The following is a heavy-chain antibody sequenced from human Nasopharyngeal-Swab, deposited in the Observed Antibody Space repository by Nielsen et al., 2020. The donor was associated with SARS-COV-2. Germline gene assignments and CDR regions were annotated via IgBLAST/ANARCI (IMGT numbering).Heavy chain of an antibody. CDR2: ISSSSSYI. CDR1: GFTFSSYS. V-gene: IGHV3-21*01. CDR3: ARERLGELFVDY. J-gene: IGHJ4*02. Sequence: ESLKISGAASGFTFSSYSMNWVRQAPGKGLEWVSSISSSSSYIYYADSVKGRFTISRDNAKNSLYLQMNSLRAEDTAVYYCARERLGELFVDYWGQGTLVTVSS. D-gene: IGHD3-16*01.